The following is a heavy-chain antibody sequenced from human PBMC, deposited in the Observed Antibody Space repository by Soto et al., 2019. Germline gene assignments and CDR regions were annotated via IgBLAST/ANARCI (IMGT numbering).Heavy chain of an antibody. J-gene: IGHJ4*02. V-gene: IGHV3-33*01. Sequence: VQLVESGGGVVQPGRSLRLSCAASGFSFSRYGMHWVRQAPGKGLEWVAIISYDGSNKYYVDSVKGRFTISRDNSKNTLYLEMNSLGAEDTAVYYCARGDTLPGYWGQGTLVTVSS. D-gene: IGHD3-10*01. CDR3: ARGDTLPGY. CDR2: ISYDGSNK. CDR1: GFSFSRYG.